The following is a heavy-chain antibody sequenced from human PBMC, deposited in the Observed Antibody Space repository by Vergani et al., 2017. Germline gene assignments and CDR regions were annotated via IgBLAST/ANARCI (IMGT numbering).Heavy chain of an antibody. D-gene: IGHD3-10*01. CDR3: ARHRGSWGFFPLSCFYGMDV. CDR2: IHHSGDT. V-gene: IGHV4-38-2*01. CDR1: DSSIMTNPY. J-gene: IGHJ6*02. Sequence: QVQLQESGPGLVKPSETLTLTCDVSDSSIMTNPYWGWFRQSPGKGLEWIGCIHHSGDTHYNSSLKSRVSISIVSSSKFSLSLTSVTAAHTHIYYCARHRGSWGFFPLSCFYGMDVWGHGTTVTVSS.